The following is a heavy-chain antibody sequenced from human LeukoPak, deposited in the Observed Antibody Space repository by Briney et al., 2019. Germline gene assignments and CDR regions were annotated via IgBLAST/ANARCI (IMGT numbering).Heavy chain of an antibody. CDR1: GFIFSGYG. CDR3: ARQPIVGTFDY. J-gene: IGHJ4*02. V-gene: IGHV3-33*01. CDR2: IWYDGSNK. D-gene: IGHD1-26*01. Sequence: GGSLRLSCAASGFIFSGYGMHWVRQAPGKGLEWVAVIWYDGSNKYYADSVKGRFTISRDNSKNTLYLQMNSLRAEDTAVFYCARQPIVGTFDYWGQGTLVTVSS.